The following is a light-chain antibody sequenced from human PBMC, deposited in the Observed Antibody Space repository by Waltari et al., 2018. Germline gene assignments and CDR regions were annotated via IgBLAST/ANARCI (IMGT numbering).Light chain of an antibody. CDR3: QQYNSYSLLS. V-gene: IGKV1-5*03. CDR2: QAS. CDR1: QSISKW. Sequence: DIQMTQSPSTLSASVGDRVIFSCRASQSISKWLAWYKQKPGKAPKLLIYQASTLESGVPSRFSGSGSGTEFTLTISSLQPEDFATYYCQQYNSYSLLSFGGGTKVEIK. J-gene: IGKJ4*01.